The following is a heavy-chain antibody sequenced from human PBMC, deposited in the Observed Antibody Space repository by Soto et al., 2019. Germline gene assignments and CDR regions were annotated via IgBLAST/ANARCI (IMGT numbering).Heavy chain of an antibody. CDR1: GGSISDGAYY. CDR2: IYNSGNT. CDR3: ASGLSGDKVDQ. Sequence: QVQLQESGPGLVKPSQTLSLTCTVSGGSISDGAYYWSWIRQPPGKGLEWIGHIYNSGNTYNNPSLRSRLTISLDTSMSQFSLNLNSVTAADTAVYYCASGLSGDKVDQWGQGTLVTVSS. V-gene: IGHV4-30-4*01. D-gene: IGHD2-21*01. J-gene: IGHJ4*02.